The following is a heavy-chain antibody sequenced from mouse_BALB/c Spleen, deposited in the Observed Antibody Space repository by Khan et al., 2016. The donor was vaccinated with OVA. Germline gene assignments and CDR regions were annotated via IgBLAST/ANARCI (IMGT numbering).Heavy chain of an antibody. D-gene: IGHD6-1*01. Sequence: QVQLKESGPGLVAPSQSLSITCTVSGFSLTSNGVSWVRQPPGKGLEWLGVIWGDGITNSHSALISRLSISKDNFKNQVFLTLNSLQTDDTATYYCAGFEASYYAMDYWGQGTSVTVSS. V-gene: IGHV2-3*01. J-gene: IGHJ4*01. CDR1: GFSLTSNG. CDR2: IWGDGIT. CDR3: AGFEASYYAMDY.